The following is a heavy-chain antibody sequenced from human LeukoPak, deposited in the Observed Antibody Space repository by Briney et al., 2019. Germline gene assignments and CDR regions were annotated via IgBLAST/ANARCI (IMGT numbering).Heavy chain of an antibody. CDR3: ARHWGTVAGSFDY. V-gene: IGHV1-2*02. Sequence: ASVKVSCKASGYTFTSYDINWVRQATGQGLEWMGWMNPNSGGTNYAQKFQGRVTMTRDTSISTAYMELSRLRSDDTAVYYCARHWGTVAGSFDYWGQGTLVTVSS. J-gene: IGHJ4*02. D-gene: IGHD6-19*01. CDR2: MNPNSGGT. CDR1: GYTFTSYD.